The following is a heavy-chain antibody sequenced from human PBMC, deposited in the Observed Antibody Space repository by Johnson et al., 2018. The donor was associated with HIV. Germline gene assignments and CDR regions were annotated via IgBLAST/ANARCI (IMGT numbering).Heavy chain of an antibody. Sequence: VQLVESGGGLVQPGRSLRLSCAASGFTFDDYAMHWVRQAPGKGLDYVSGISTNGGSTYYANSVKDRFTISRDNSKNTLYLQMGSLRAEDMAVYYCARGGGVVGNAFDIWGQGTMVTVSS. D-gene: IGHD1-26*01. CDR2: ISTNGGST. J-gene: IGHJ3*02. CDR1: GFTFDDYA. CDR3: ARGGGVVGNAFDI. V-gene: IGHV3-64*01.